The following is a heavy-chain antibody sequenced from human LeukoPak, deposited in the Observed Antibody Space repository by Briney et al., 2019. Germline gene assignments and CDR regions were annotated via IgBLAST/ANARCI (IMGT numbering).Heavy chain of an antibody. J-gene: IGHJ5*02. Sequence: ASVKVSCKASGYTFTNYYMHWVRQAPGQGLEWMGIINPSGGSTSYAQKFQGRVTMTRDTSTSTVYMELSSLRSEDTAVYYCARGLTDYYDSSGYHNWFDPWGQGTLVTVSS. CDR2: INPSGGST. D-gene: IGHD3-22*01. CDR1: GYTFTNYY. V-gene: IGHV1-46*01. CDR3: ARGLTDYYDSSGYHNWFDP.